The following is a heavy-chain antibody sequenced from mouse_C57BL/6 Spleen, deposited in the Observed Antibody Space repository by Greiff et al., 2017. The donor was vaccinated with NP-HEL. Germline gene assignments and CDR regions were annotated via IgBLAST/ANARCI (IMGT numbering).Heavy chain of an antibody. D-gene: IGHD1-1*02. V-gene: IGHV1-42*01. J-gene: IGHJ4*01. CDR3: ARRRDYVYYAMDY. Sequence: VQLQQSGPELVKPGASVKISCKASGYSFTGYYMNWVKQSPEKSLEWIGEINPSTGGTTYNQKFKAKATLTVDKSSSTAYMQLKSLTSEDSAVYYCARRRDYVYYAMDYWGQGTSVTVSS. CDR1: GYSFTGYY. CDR2: INPSTGGT.